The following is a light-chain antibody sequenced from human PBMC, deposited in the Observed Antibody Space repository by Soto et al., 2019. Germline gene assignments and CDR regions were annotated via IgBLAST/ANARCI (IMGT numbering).Light chain of an antibody. CDR1: SSDVGGYNY. Sequence: QSALTQPASVSGSPGQSITISCTGTSSDVGGYNYVSWYQQHAGKAPKLMIYEVSNRPSGVSNRFSGSKSGNTASLTISGLHAEDEADYYCSSYTTSGTPVFGGRTQLTVL. CDR3: SSYTTSGTPV. CDR2: EVS. V-gene: IGLV2-14*01. J-gene: IGLJ2*01.